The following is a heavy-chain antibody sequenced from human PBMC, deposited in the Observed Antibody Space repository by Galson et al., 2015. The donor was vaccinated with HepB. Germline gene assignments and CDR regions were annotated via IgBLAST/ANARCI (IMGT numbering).Heavy chain of an antibody. CDR2: INHSGST. CDR3: AREFLHSSSWPYYYYYGMDV. J-gene: IGHJ6*02. V-gene: IGHV4-34*01. D-gene: IGHD6-13*01. CDR1: GGSSSGYY. Sequence: LSLTCAVYGGSSSGYYWSWIRQPPGKGLEWIGEINHSGSTNYNPSLKSRVTISVDTSKNQFSLKLSSVTAADTAVYYCAREFLHSSSWPYYYYYGMDVWGQGTTVTVSS.